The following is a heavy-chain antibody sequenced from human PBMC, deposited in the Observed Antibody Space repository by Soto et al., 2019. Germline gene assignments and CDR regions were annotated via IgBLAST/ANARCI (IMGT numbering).Heavy chain of an antibody. V-gene: IGHV1-8*01. CDR2: MNPNSSNT. D-gene: IGHD6-13*01. J-gene: IGHJ4*02. CDR3: AIIGRYSSSWSPYDFEY. Sequence: QVQLVQSGAEVKKPGASVKVSCKASGYTFTSYDISWVRQATGQGLEWMGWMNPNSSNTGYAQKFQGRVTMSRNTAIERAYMALTGLRSDDTVVYFCAIIGRYSSSWSPYDFEYWVQGTLVTVSS. CDR1: GYTFTSYD.